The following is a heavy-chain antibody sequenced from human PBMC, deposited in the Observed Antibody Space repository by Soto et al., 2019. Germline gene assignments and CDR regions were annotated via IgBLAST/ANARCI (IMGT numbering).Heavy chain of an antibody. CDR2: IKQDGSEK. J-gene: IGHJ4*02. CDR1: VFTFSSYW. D-gene: IGHD7-27*01. V-gene: IGHV3-7*01. CDR3: ARDKRMGIFDY. Sequence: SLRLSCAASVFTFSSYWMSWVRQSPGKGLEWVANIKQDGSEKYYVDSVKGRLTISRDNAKNSLYLQMNSLRAEDTAVYYCARDKRMGIFDYWGQGTLVTVSS.